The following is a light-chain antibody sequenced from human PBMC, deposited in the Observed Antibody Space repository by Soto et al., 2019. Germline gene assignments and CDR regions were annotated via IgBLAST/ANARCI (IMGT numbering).Light chain of an antibody. CDR1: QSVSSY. J-gene: IGKJ4*01. V-gene: IGKV3-11*01. CDR3: QQRSNWLPLT. Sequence: EIVFTQSPDTLSLSPGERATLSCRASQSVSSYLAWYQQKPGQAPRLLIYDASNRAPGIPARFSGSGSGTDFTLTISSLEPEDFAVYYCQQRSNWLPLTFGGGTKVDI. CDR2: DAS.